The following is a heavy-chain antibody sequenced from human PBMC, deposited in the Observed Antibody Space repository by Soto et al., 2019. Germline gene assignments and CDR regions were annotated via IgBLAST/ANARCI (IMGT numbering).Heavy chain of an antibody. J-gene: IGHJ5*02. D-gene: IGHD2-21*02. Sequence: GGSLRLSCAASGFNFSNHWMHWVRQRPGEGLVWVSRITSDGKSKAYAESVKGRFAISRDNAKNTLYLQMNGLTAEDTAVYYSARESGDWPPNWFDPWGQGTLVTVSS. CDR1: GFNFSNHW. CDR3: ARESGDWPPNWFDP. CDR2: ITSDGKSK. V-gene: IGHV3-74*01.